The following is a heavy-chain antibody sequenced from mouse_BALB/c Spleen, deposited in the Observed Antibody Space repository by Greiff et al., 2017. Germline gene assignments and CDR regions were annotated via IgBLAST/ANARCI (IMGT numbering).Heavy chain of an antibody. J-gene: IGHJ4*01. D-gene: IGHD2-1*01. CDR3: ARAIYTLYAMDY. Sequence: VQLQQSGPGLVKPSQSLSLTCTVTGYSITSDYAWNWIRQFPGNKLEWMGYISYSGSTSYNPSLKSRISITRDTSKNQFFLQLNSVTTEDTATYYCARAIYTLYAMDYWGQGTSVTVSS. CDR1: GYSITSDYA. V-gene: IGHV3-2*02. CDR2: ISYSGST.